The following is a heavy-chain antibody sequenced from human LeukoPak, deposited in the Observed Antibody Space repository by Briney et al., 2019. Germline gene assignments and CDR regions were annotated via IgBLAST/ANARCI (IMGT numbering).Heavy chain of an antibody. J-gene: IGHJ4*02. V-gene: IGHV3-30*18. CDR2: ISYDGSNK. Sequence: GGSLRLSCAASGFTFSSYGMHWVRQAPGKGLEWVAVISYDGSNKYYADSVKGRFTISRDNSKNTLYLQMNSLRAEDTAVYYCAKEGAAAGAFDYWGQGTPVTVSS. CDR1: GFTFSSYG. CDR3: AKEGAAAGAFDY. D-gene: IGHD6-13*01.